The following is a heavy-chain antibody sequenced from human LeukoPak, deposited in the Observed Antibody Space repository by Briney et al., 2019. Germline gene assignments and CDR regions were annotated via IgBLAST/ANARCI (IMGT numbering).Heavy chain of an antibody. Sequence: GGPLRLSCAASGFTFSNYNMNWVRQAPGKGLEWVSYISSSPIAIYYADSVKGRVTISRDNAGDSLYLQMNSLRAENTAVYYCARVATGRWYFDLWGRGTLVTVSS. J-gene: IGHJ2*01. CDR1: GFTFSNYN. CDR2: ISSSPIAI. V-gene: IGHV3-48*01. CDR3: ARVATGRWYFDL. D-gene: IGHD1-1*01.